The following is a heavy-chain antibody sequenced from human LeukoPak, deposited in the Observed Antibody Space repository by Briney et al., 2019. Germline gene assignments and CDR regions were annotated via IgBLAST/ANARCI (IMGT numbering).Heavy chain of an antibody. Sequence: GGSLRLSCTASGFTLRNYWMHWVRQVPGKRLVWVSRISGDGGVTNYADSVQGRFTISRDNAKSILYLQINSLRSEDTAVYYCARYSSSSGGASYYLDYWGHGTLVTVSS. D-gene: IGHD6-6*01. CDR3: ARYSSSSGGASYYLDY. J-gene: IGHJ4*01. CDR2: ISGDGGVT. V-gene: IGHV3-74*01. CDR1: GFTLRNYW.